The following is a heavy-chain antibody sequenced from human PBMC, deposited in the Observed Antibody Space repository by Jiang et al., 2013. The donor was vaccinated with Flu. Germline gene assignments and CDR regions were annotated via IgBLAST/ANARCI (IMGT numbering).Heavy chain of an antibody. CDR3: ARHPVYSSSWSAFDI. CDR1: GYSFTSYW. V-gene: IGHV5-51*01. J-gene: IGHJ3*02. Sequence: EVQLVESGAEVKKPGESLKISCKGSGYSFTSYWIGWVRQMPGKGLEWMGIIYPGDSDTRYSPSFQGQVTISADKSISTAYLQWSSLKASDTAMYYCARHPVYSSSWSAFDIWGQGDNGHRSLQ. CDR2: IYPGDSDT. D-gene: IGHD6-13*01.